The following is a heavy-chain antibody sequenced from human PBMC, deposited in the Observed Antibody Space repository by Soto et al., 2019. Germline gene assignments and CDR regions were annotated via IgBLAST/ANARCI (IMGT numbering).Heavy chain of an antibody. D-gene: IGHD3-10*01. CDR3: ARDKITCLFDY. J-gene: IGHJ4*02. Sequence: QVQLQQWGAGLLKPSETLSLTCAVYGGSFSGYYWTWIRQPPGTGLEWIGEINDSGGTNYNPSLKSRVTISVDTSKNQFSLKLTSVTAADTAVYYCARDKITCLFDYWGQGTLVTGSS. CDR1: GGSFSGYY. V-gene: IGHV4-34*01. CDR2: INDSGGT.